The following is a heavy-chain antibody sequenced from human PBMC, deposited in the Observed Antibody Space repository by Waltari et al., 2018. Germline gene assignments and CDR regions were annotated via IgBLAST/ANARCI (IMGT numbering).Heavy chain of an antibody. CDR2: IKQDGSEK. Sequence: EVQLVESGGGLVQPGGSLRLSCAPSGFTFLRYWMSWVRQAPGKGLEWVANIKQDGSEKYYVDSVKGRFTISRDNAKNSLYLQMNSLRAEDTAVYYCAKPPYSGSYWWDFWGQGTLVTVSS. D-gene: IGHD1-26*01. J-gene: IGHJ4*02. CDR1: GFTFLRYW. CDR3: AKPPYSGSYWWDF. V-gene: IGHV3-7*01.